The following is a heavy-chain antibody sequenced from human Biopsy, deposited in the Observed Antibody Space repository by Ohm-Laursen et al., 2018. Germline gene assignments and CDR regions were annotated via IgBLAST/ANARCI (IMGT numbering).Heavy chain of an antibody. V-gene: IGHV1-2*02. CDR3: AREKPFGASWGY. CDR2: INPDTGGT. J-gene: IGHJ4*02. D-gene: IGHD6-13*01. Sequence: ATVKISCKASGYNFTDFYLHWVRQAPGQGLEWLGWINPDTGGTKYAQKFQGRVAMTRDTSISTAYLDLSSLGSEDTAVYYCAREKPFGASWGYWGQGTLVSVSS. CDR1: GYNFTDFY.